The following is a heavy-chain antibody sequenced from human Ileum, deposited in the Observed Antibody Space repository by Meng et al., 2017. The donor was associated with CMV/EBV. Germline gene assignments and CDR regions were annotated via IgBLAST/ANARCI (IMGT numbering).Heavy chain of an antibody. Sequence: ASVKVSCKASGYTFTSYDINWVRQATGQGLEWKGWMNPNSGYTVYAQKFQGRVTMTRNTSISAAYMELSSLRSEDTAVYYCARTSTSSYYNWFDPWGQGTLVTVSS. J-gene: IGHJ5*02. CDR1: GYTFTSYD. D-gene: IGHD6-6*01. CDR2: MNPNSGYT. V-gene: IGHV1-8*01. CDR3: ARTSTSSYYNWFDP.